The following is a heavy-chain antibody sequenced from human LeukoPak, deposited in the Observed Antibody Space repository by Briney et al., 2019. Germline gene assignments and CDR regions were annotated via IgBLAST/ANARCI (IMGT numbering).Heavy chain of an antibody. J-gene: IGHJ5*02. CDR1: GGSISSYY. CDR3: ARATPTYSSSWFNWFDP. Sequence: SETLSLTCTVSGGSISSYYWSWIRQPAGKGLEWIGRIYTSGSTNYNPSLKSRVTISVDTSKNQFSLKLSSVTAADTAVYYCARATPTYSSSWFNWFDPWGQGTLVTVSS. CDR2: IYTSGST. D-gene: IGHD6-13*01. V-gene: IGHV4-4*07.